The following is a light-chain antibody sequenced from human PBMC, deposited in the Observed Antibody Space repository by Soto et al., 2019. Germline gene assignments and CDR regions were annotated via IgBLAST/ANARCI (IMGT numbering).Light chain of an antibody. CDR2: RAS. J-gene: IGKJ3*01. Sequence: EIVMTQSPATLAGSPGETVTLSCRASQSLSGNLAWYQQKPGQAPRLLIFRASTRATGVPARFSGRGSGTDFTLTISRLEPEDFAVYYCQQRSNWPLFTFGPGTKVDIK. CDR1: QSLSGN. CDR3: QQRSNWPLFT. V-gene: IGKV3-15*01.